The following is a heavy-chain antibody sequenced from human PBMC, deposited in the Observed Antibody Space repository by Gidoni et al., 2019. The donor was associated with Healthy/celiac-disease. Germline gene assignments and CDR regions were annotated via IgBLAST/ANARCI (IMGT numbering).Heavy chain of an antibody. V-gene: IGHV4-39*01. D-gene: IGHD2-15*01. J-gene: IGHJ4*02. CDR2: IYYSVST. Sequence: QLQLQESGPGLVKPSETLSLTCTVSGGSISSSSYYWGWIRQPPGKGLEWIGSIYYSVSTYYNPSLTRRVTISVDTSKNQFSLKLSSVTAADTAVYYCARLPRGVGFDYWGQGTLVTVSS. CDR3: ARLPRGVGFDY. CDR1: GGSISSSSYY.